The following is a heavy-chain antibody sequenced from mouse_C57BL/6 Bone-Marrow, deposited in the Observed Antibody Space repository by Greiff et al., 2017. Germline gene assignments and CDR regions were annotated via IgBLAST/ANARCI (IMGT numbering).Heavy chain of an antibody. CDR2: IYPGDGDT. J-gene: IGHJ4*01. V-gene: IGHV1-82*01. Sequence: QVQLQQSGPELVKPGASVKISCKASGYAFSSSWMNWVKQRPGKGLEWIGRIYPGDGDTNYNGKFKGKATLTADKSSSTASMQLSSLTSEDSAVYFCARPGNYDAYAMDYWGQGTSVTVSS. CDR3: ARPGNYDAYAMDY. CDR1: GYAFSSSW. D-gene: IGHD2-1*01.